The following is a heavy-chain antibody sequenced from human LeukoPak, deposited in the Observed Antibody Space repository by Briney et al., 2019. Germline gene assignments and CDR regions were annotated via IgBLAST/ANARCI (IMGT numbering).Heavy chain of an antibody. CDR2: ISYDGSNK. J-gene: IGHJ4*02. Sequence: GGSLRLSCAASGFTFSSYGMHWVRQAPGKGLEWVAVISYDGSNKYYADSVKGRFTISRDNSKNTLYLQMNSPRAEDTAVYYCAKAAGSGPYSSSWYLDYWGQGTLVTVSS. CDR3: AKAAGSGPYSSSWYLDY. CDR1: GFTFSSYG. V-gene: IGHV3-30*18. D-gene: IGHD6-13*01.